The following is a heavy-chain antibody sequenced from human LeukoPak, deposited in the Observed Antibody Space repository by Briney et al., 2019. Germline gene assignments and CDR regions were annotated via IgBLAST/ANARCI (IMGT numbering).Heavy chain of an antibody. D-gene: IGHD3-3*01. CDR3: ARYPRGYYDFWSGYFPGYFDY. Sequence: GESLKISCKGSGYSFTSYWIGWVRQMPGKGLEWMGIIYPGDPDTRYSPSFQGQVTISADKSISTAYLQWSSLKASDTAMYYCARYPRGYYDFWSGYFPGYFDYWGQGTLVTVSS. CDR1: GYSFTSYW. J-gene: IGHJ4*02. CDR2: IYPGDPDT. V-gene: IGHV5-51*01.